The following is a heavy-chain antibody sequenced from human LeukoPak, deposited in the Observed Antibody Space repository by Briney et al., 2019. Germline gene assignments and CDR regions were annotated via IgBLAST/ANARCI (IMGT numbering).Heavy chain of an antibody. CDR3: ARDLSITGSPARGYYYYGMDV. D-gene: IGHD1-20*01. J-gene: IGHJ6*02. CDR1: GGTFSSYA. CDR2: IIPILGIA. V-gene: IGHV1-69*04. Sequence: ASVKVSCKASGGTFSSYAISWVRQAPGQGLEWMGRIIPILGIANYAQKFQGRVTITADKSTSTAYMELSSLRSEDTAVYYCARDLSITGSPARGYYYYGMDVWGQGTTVTVSS.